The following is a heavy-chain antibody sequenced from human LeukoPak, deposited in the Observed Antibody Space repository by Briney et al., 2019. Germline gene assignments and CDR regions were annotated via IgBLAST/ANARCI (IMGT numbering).Heavy chain of an antibody. Sequence: PGGTLRLSCAASGFSITSYWMHWVRQAPRPGLVLVSRINSEGSRKSYEDSVKSRFPISRDNAKNTLYMQMNSLRADDTAVYYCARGHVRGVTYYYYYGMDVWGQGATVTVSS. CDR1: GFSITSYW. CDR3: ARGHVRGVTYYYYYGMDV. CDR2: INSEGSRK. V-gene: IGHV3-74*01. D-gene: IGHD3-10*01. J-gene: IGHJ6*02.